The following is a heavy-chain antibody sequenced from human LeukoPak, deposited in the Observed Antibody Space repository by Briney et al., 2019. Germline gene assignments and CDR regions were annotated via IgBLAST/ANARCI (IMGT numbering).Heavy chain of an antibody. J-gene: IGHJ4*02. V-gene: IGHV3-21*01. CDR2: ISGDSTYI. Sequence: PGGSLRLSHAASGFTFASYSMNWVRQAPGKGLEWVSSISGDSTYIYNAGSVKGRFTISRDNAQASLYLQMISLRADDTAVYYCARVSGRLERESDLDYWGQGTLVIVSS. D-gene: IGHD1-1*01. CDR3: ARVSGRLERESDLDY. CDR1: GFTFASYS.